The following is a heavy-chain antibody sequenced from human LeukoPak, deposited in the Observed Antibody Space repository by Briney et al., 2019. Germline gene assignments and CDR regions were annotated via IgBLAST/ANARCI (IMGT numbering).Heavy chain of an antibody. D-gene: IGHD4-17*01. J-gene: IGHJ4*02. CDR1: GFSLSTRRLG. CDR2: LYCDDNY. V-gene: IGHV2-5*02. Sequence: SGPTLVNPTQTLTLTYSLSGFSLSTRRLGVGWIRQPPEQAPEWLALLYCDDNYHYSPTLRRRLTITKDTSKSQVVFTMTNMDPVDTATYYCAHYGDYRFMYYFDYWGQGTLVTVSS. CDR3: AHYGDYRFMYYFDY.